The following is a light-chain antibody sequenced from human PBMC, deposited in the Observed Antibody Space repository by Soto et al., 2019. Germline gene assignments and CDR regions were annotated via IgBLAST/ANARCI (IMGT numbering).Light chain of an antibody. V-gene: IGLV2-14*01. CDR3: CSYTSISTSAV. CDR2: EVS. Sequence: QSALTQPASVSGSPGQSITISFTGTSSDIGDYTHVSWYQQHPGKAPKLIIYEVSDRPSGVSNRFSGSKSGNTASLTISGLQTEDEADYYFCSYTSISTSAVFGGGTKLTVL. CDR1: SSDIGDYTH. J-gene: IGLJ2*01.